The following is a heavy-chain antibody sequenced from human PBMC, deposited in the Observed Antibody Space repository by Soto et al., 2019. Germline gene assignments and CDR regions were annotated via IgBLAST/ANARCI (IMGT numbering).Heavy chain of an antibody. CDR1: GGSISSGDYY. J-gene: IGHJ5*02. D-gene: IGHD2-15*01. Sequence: SATLSLTCTVSGGSISSGDYYWSWIRQPPGKGLEWIGYIYYSGSTYYNPSLKSRVTISVDTSENQFSLKLSSVTAADTAVYYCARERNGGSGYNWFDPWGQGTLVTVSS. CDR2: IYYSGST. CDR3: ARERNGGSGYNWFDP. V-gene: IGHV4-30-4*01.